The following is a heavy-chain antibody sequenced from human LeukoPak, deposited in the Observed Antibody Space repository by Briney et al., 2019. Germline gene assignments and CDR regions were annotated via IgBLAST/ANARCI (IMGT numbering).Heavy chain of an antibody. J-gene: IGHJ4*02. CDR1: GDSVPSNSAA. Sequence: SQTLSLTCAISGDSVPSNSAAWNWIRQSPSRGLEWLGRSYYRSKWYNDYAASVKSRITINPDTSKNQFSLQLNSVTPEDTAVYYCAREVYYSSSSGIDYWGQGTLVTVSS. CDR3: AREVYYSSSSGIDY. CDR2: SYYRSKWYN. D-gene: IGHD6-6*01. V-gene: IGHV6-1*01.